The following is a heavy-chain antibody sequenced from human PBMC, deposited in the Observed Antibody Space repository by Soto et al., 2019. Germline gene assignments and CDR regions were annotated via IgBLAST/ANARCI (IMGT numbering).Heavy chain of an antibody. D-gene: IGHD3-16*01. CDR1: GFSLTTAGLG. CDR2: IYWNEDR. V-gene: IGHV2-5*01. CDR3: GQRRESYDYSGLDV. J-gene: IGHJ6*02. Sequence: KSGPTLVNPTQTLTLTCTFSGFSLTTAGLGVVWIRQPPGKALEWLAVIYWNEDRRYNPSLRTRLTLTKDTSKNQVVLTMTNVDPMDTATYYCGQRRESYDYSGLDVWGQGTTVTVSS.